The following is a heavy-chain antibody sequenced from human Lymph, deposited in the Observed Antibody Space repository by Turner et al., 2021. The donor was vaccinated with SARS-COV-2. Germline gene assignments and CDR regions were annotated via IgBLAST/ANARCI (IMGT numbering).Heavy chain of an antibody. CDR1: GRSTSSHF. D-gene: IGHD4-17*01. CDR2: INYSGST. Sequence: QVQLQESGPGLVKPSDTLSLSCTVSGRSTSSHFCSWIRQPPGKALEWIAYINYSGSTNYNPSLKSRVTISVNTSKNQCSLRLSSVTAADTAVYYCARDRTSYGDYWAGYYYGMDVWGQGTTVTVSS. V-gene: IGHV4-59*11. CDR3: ARDRTSYGDYWAGYYYGMDV. J-gene: IGHJ6*02.